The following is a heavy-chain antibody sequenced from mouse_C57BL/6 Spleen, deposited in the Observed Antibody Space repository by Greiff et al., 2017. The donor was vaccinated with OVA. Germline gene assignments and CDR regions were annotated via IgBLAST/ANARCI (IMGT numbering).Heavy chain of an antibody. D-gene: IGHD1-1*01. V-gene: IGHV7-3*01. CDR3: ARSIYYYGSSYWYFDV. Sequence: EVKVVESGGGLVQPGGSLSLSCAASGFTFNDYYMSWVRQPPGKALEWLGFIRNKANGYTTEYSASVKGRFTISRDNSQSILYIHMNALRAEDSAPYYCARSIYYYGSSYWYFDVWGTGTTVTVSS. CDR2: IRNKANGYTT. CDR1: GFTFNDYY. J-gene: IGHJ1*03.